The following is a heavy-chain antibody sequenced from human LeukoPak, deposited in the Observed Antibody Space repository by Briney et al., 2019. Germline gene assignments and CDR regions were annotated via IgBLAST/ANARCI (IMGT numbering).Heavy chain of an antibody. CDR3: ARLVQQTSGIVVRGYYFEY. D-gene: IGHD3-22*01. CDR2: IYSTGST. J-gene: IGHJ4*02. Sequence: SGTLSLTCAVSSDSNIFSHWWTWVRQPPGKGLEWIGYIYSTGSTNYNPSLKSRLTFSVDTSKNQFSLKLSSVTAADTAVYYCARLVQQTSGIVVRGYYFEYWGQGTLVTVSS. V-gene: IGHV4-4*02. CDR1: SDSNIFSHW.